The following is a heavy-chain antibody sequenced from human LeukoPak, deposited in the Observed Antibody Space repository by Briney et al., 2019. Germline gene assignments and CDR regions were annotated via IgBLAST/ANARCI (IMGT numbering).Heavy chain of an antibody. Sequence: SETLSLTCAVYGGSFSGYYWSWIRQPPGKGLVWIGEINHSGSTNYNPSLKSRVTISVDTSKNQFFLKLSSVSAAATVVYYCARIRYFDPFDYWGQGTLVTVSS. CDR3: ARIRYFDPFDY. V-gene: IGHV4-34*01. CDR2: INHSGST. D-gene: IGHD3-9*01. J-gene: IGHJ4*02. CDR1: GGSFSGYY.